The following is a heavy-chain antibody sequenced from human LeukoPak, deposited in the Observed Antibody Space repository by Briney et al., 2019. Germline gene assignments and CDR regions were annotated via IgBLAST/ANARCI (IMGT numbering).Heavy chain of an antibody. J-gene: IGHJ4*02. CDR2: IYYSGST. CDR1: GGSIGSSSYY. CDR3: ARLRGGGIFGVVIMLNYFDY. V-gene: IGHV4-39*01. D-gene: IGHD3-3*01. Sequence: SETLSLTCTVSGGSIGSSSYYWGWIRQPPGKGLEWIGSIYYSGSTYYNPSLKSRVTISVDTSKNQFSLKLSSVTAADTAVYYCARLRGGGIFGVVIMLNYFDYWGQGTLVTVSS.